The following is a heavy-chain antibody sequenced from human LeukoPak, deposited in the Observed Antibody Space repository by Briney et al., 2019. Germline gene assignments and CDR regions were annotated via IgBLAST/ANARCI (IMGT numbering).Heavy chain of an antibody. CDR1: GFTVSSNY. J-gene: IGHJ4*02. D-gene: IGHD1-7*01. CDR2: IYSGGST. Sequence: GGSLRLSCAAPGFTVSSNYMSWVRQAPGKGLEWVSVIYSGGSTYYADSVKGRFTISRDNSKNTLYLQMNSLRAEDTAVYYCARDRGDNWNYPTYFDYWGQGTLVTVSS. CDR3: ARDRGDNWNYPTYFDY. V-gene: IGHV3-66*01.